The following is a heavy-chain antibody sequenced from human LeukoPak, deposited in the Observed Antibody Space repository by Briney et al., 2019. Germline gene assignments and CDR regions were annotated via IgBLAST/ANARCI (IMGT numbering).Heavy chain of an antibody. D-gene: IGHD6-19*01. CDR3: AIQDSSGWHY. J-gene: IGHJ4*02. Sequence: ASVKVSCKASGGTFSSYAISWVRQAPGQGLEWMGRIIPIFGTANYAQKFQGRVTITADKSTSTAYMELSSLRSEDTAVYYCAIQDSSGWHYWGQGTLVTVSS. CDR1: GGTFSSYA. CDR2: IIPIFGTA. V-gene: IGHV1-69*06.